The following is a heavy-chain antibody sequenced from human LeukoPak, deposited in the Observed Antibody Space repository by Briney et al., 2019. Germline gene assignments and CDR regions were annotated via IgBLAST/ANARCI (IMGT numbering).Heavy chain of an antibody. D-gene: IGHD1-14*01. CDR3: ASDRSWGHFDP. V-gene: IGHV4-34*01. CDR2: INHSGST. CDR1: GGSFSGYY. Sequence: PETLSLTCAVYGGSFSGYYSSWIRQPPGKGLEWIGEINHSGSTNYNPSLKSRVTISVDTSKNQFSLKLSSVTAADTAVYYCASDRSWGHFDPWGQGTLVSVSS. J-gene: IGHJ5*02.